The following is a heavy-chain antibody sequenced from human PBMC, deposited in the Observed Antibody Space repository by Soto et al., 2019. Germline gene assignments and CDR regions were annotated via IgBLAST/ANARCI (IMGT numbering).Heavy chain of an antibody. V-gene: IGHV5-51*01. J-gene: IGHJ6*02. Sequence: LGESLKISCKGSGYSFTSYWIGWVRQMPGKGLEWMGIIYPGDSDTRYSPSFQGQVTISADKSISTAYLQWSSLKASDTAMYYCARHRSSTSYYYYGMDVWGQGTTVTVSS. D-gene: IGHD2-2*01. CDR3: ARHRSSTSYYYYGMDV. CDR1: GYSFTSYW. CDR2: IYPGDSDT.